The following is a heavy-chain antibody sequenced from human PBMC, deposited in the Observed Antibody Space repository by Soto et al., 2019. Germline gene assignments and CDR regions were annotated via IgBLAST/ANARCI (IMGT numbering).Heavy chain of an antibody. CDR3: ARDRWDYYDSTGYYDY. V-gene: IGHV1-46*01. J-gene: IGHJ4*02. D-gene: IGHD3-22*01. CDR2: INPSGGST. CDR1: GYTFTSYY. Sequence: ASVKVSCKASGYTFTSYYMHWVRQAPGQGLEWMGIINPSGGSTSYAQKFQGRVTMTRDTSTSTVYMELSSLRSEDTAVYYCARDRWDYYDSTGYYDYWGQRTLVPVCS.